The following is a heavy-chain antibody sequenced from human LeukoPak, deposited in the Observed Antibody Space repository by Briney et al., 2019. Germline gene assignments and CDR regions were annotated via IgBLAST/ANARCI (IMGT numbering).Heavy chain of an antibody. V-gene: IGHV3-7*03. D-gene: IGHD5-18*01. CDR2: IKQDGSEK. Sequence: GGSLRLSCAASGFTFSSYWMSWVRQAPGKGLEWVANIKQDGSEKYYVDSVKGRFTISRDNAKNSLYLQMNSLRAEDTAVYYCAKVGSLSPTLTDTTMVYWYFDLWGRGTLVTVSS. CDR1: GFTFSSYW. J-gene: IGHJ2*01. CDR3: AKVGSLSPTLTDTTMVYWYFDL.